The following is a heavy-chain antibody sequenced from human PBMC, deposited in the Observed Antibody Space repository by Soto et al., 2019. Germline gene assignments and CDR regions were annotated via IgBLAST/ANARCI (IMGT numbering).Heavy chain of an antibody. D-gene: IGHD3-10*01. CDR3: AKAVVRTYYYMHV. CDR1: GFTFSSYG. CDR2: ISYDGSNK. Sequence: GGSLRLSCAASGFTFSSYGMHWVRQAPGKGLEWVAVISYDGSNKYYADSVKGRFTISRDNSKNTLYLQMNSLRAEDTAVYYCAKAVVRTYYYMHVWGKGTTVTVSS. V-gene: IGHV3-30*18. J-gene: IGHJ6*03.